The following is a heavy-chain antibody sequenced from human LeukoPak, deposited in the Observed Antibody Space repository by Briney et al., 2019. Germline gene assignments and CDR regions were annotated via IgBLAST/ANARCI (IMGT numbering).Heavy chain of an antibody. CDR3: ARRHPQMIVATMLSWFDP. V-gene: IGHV4-34*01. D-gene: IGHD5-12*01. CDR2: INHSGST. CDR1: GGSFSGYY. J-gene: IGHJ5*02. Sequence: PSETLSLTCAVYGGSFSGYYWSWIRQPPGKGLEWIGEINHSGSTNYNPSLKSRVTISVDTFKNQFSLKLSSVTAADTAVYYCARRHPQMIVATMLSWFDPWGQGTLVTVSS.